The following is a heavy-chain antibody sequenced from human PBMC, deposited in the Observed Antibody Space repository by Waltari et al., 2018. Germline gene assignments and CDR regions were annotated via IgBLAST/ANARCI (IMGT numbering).Heavy chain of an antibody. CDR2: IIPIFGTA. CDR3: ARGLSYDSSGYYSPYYFDY. Sequence: QVQLVQSGAEVKKPGSSVKVSCKASGGTFSSYAISWVRQAPGRGLEWMGRIIPIFGTANYAQKFQGRVTITADKSTSTAYMELSSLRSEDTAVYYCARGLSYDSSGYYSPYYFDYWGQGTLVTVSS. D-gene: IGHD3-22*01. CDR1: GGTFSSYA. V-gene: IGHV1-69*08. J-gene: IGHJ4*02.